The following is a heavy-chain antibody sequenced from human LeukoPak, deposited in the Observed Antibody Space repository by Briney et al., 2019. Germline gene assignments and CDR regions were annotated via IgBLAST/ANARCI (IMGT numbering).Heavy chain of an antibody. D-gene: IGHD3-22*01. J-gene: IGHJ4*02. CDR1: GFTFSSYA. CDR2: ITSGSTTL. CDR3: ARVRLGGYLDY. Sequence: GGSLRLSCAASGFTFSSYAMNWVRQAPGKGLEWVSYITSGSTTLYYADSVKGRFTISRDNAKNSLYLQMNSLRAEDTAMYYCARVRLGGYLDYWGQGTLVTVSS. V-gene: IGHV3-48*04.